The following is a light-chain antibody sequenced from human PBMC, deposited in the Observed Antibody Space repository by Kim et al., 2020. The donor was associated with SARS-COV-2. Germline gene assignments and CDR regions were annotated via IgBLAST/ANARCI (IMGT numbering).Light chain of an antibody. CDR1: QSLTTNF. CDR2: GAS. J-gene: IGKJ2*01. V-gene: IGKV3-20*01. Sequence: SPGEGATLSCRASQSLTTNFVAWYQHKPGQAPSLLIYGASNRATGVADRFSGSGSGTQFTLTISRLEPEDFAVYYCQQYHYSPYTFGQGTKVDIK. CDR3: QQYHYSPYT.